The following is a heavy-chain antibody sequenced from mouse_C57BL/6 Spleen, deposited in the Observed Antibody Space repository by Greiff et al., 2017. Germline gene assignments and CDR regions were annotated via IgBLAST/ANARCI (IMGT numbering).Heavy chain of an antibody. J-gene: IGHJ3*01. Sequence: EVPLQQSGAELVTPGASVKLSCTASGFNIQDYYMPWVQQRTEQGLEWIGRIDPEDGATTSAPQFQGQATITADTASNTAYLQLSSLTSEDTAVYYWARAHYYDDDQAWFAYWGQGTLVTVAA. D-gene: IGHD2-4*01. CDR3: ARAHYYDDDQAWFAY. CDR2: IDPEDGAT. V-gene: IGHV14-2*01. CDR1: GFNIQDYY.